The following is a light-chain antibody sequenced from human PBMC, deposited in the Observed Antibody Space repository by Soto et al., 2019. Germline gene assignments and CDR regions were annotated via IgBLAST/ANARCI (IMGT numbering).Light chain of an antibody. CDR1: SSNIGSKT. J-gene: IGLJ2*01. V-gene: IGLV1-44*01. Sequence: QSVLTQPPSASGTPGQRVTISCSGSSSNIGSKTVNWYQQLPGTAPKLLIYSNNQRPSGVPDRFSGSKSGTSASLAISGLQSEDEADYDCAAWDDSLNGVVVGGGTKVTVL. CDR2: SNN. CDR3: AAWDDSLNGVV.